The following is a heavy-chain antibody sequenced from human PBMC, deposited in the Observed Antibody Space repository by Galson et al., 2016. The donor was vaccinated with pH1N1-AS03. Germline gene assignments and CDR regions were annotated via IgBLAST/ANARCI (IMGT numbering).Heavy chain of an antibody. CDR3: TKEGYGDYFDY. D-gene: IGHD4-17*01. CDR1: GFTFRYAW. Sequence: LRLSCAASGFTFRYAWMSWVRQAPGKGLEWVGRIKSKTDGGTTDFAAPVEGRFTISRDDSKNMPYLQMNSLKTEDSAVYYCTKEGYGDYFDYWGQGTLVTVSS. J-gene: IGHJ4*02. CDR2: IKSKTDGGTT. V-gene: IGHV3-15*01.